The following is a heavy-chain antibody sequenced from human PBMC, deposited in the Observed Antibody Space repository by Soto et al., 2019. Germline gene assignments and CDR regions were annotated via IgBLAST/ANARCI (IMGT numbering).Heavy chain of an antibody. V-gene: IGHV3-21*01. D-gene: IGHD2-15*01. CDR3: ARLYCRGGSCYSGDAFDI. Sequence: EVQLLESGGDLVQPGGSLRLSCAASGFTFSNYAMTWVRQAPGKGLEWVSSISTSTSYIYYADSVKGRFTTSRDNAKNSVYLQMNSLRAEDTAVYYCARLYCRGGSCYSGDAFDIWGQGTMVTVSS. CDR2: ISTSTSYI. J-gene: IGHJ3*02. CDR1: GFTFSNYA.